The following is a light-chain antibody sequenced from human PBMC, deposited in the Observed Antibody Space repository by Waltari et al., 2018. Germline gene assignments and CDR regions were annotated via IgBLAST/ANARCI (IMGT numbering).Light chain of an antibody. J-gene: IGLJ2*01. Sequence: SALTQPASVSGSPGQSITISCTGTSSDIGDFNYISWYQQHPGEGPKLIIYGVTKRPSGGSNRFSGAKSGNTASLTISGLQADDEAEYFCSSYTDTNTRHVVFGGGTKLSVL. CDR1: SSDIGDFNY. CDR3: SSYTDTNTRHVV. CDR2: GVT. V-gene: IGLV2-14*03.